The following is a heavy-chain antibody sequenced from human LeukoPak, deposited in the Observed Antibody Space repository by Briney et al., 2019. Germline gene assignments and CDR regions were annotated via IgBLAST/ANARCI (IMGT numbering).Heavy chain of an antibody. CDR3: ARTANFAAGYYIDY. CDR1: GFTFSSYT. J-gene: IGHJ4*02. Sequence: GGSLRLSCAASGFTFSSYTMNWVRQAPGKGLGWVSSISGSSRHKYYADSVKGRFTISRDNAKNSLYLQMNSLRAEDTAVYYCARTANFAAGYYIDYWAREPWSPSPQ. CDR2: ISGSSRHK. V-gene: IGHV3-21*01. D-gene: IGHD6-13*01.